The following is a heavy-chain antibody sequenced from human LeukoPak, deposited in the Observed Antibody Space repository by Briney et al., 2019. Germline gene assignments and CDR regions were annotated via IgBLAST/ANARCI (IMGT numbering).Heavy chain of an antibody. CDR3: EKSAYYYGSGSYYYFDY. D-gene: IGHD3-10*01. Sequence: GGSLRLSCAASGFTFDDYAMHWVRQAPGKGLEWVSGISWNSGSIGYADSVRGRFTISRDNAKNSLYLQMNSLRAEDMALYYCEKSAYYYGSGSYYYFDYWGQGTLVTVSS. CDR2: ISWNSGSI. CDR1: GFTFDDYA. J-gene: IGHJ4*02. V-gene: IGHV3-9*03.